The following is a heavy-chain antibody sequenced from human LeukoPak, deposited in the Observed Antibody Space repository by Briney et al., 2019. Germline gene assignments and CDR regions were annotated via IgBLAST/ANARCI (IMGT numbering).Heavy chain of an antibody. J-gene: IGHJ4*02. CDR2: FDPEDGET. Sequence: ASVKVSCKVSGYTLTELSMHWVRQAPGKGLEWMGGFDPEDGETIYAQKFQGRVTMTEDTSTDTAYMELSSLRSEDTAVYYCATPLGTVTIFDYWGQGTLVTVSS. D-gene: IGHD4-4*01. V-gene: IGHV1-24*01. CDR1: GYTLTELS. CDR3: ATPLGTVTIFDY.